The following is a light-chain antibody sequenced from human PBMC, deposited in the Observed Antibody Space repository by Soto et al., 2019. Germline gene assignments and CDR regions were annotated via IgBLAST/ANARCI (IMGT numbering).Light chain of an antibody. Sequence: DIQLAQSPSTLSASVGDRITITCRATQSINWLAWYQQKPGKAPKLLIFEASRLESGVPSRFSGSGSGTEFTLTISSLQPDDFGTYYCQHYDTYSPMWTFGQGTKVVIK. J-gene: IGKJ1*01. V-gene: IGKV1-5*03. CDR3: QHYDTYSPMWT. CDR2: EAS. CDR1: QSINW.